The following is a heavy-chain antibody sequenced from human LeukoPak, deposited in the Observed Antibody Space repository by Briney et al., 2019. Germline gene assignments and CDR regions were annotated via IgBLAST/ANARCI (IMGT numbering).Heavy chain of an antibody. CDR2: INADNGNT. D-gene: IGHD6-19*01. CDR3: ARGGSGWYLWYFDY. J-gene: IGHJ4*02. V-gene: IGHV1-18*01. Sequence: ASVKVSCKASGYTFTSYDISWVRQAPGQGLEWMGWINADNGNTNYAQKLQGRVTMTTDTSTSTAYMELRSLRSDDTAVYYCARGGSGWYLWYFDYWGQGTLVTVSS. CDR1: GYTFTSYD.